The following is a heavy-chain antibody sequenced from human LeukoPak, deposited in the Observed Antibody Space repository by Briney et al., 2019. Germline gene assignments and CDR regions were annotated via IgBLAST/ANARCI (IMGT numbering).Heavy chain of an antibody. CDR2: IIPILGIA. CDR3: ARVRGQYSSSLADY. D-gene: IGHD6-6*01. V-gene: IGHV1-69*04. Sequence: PRASVKVSCKASGGTFSSYAISWVRQAPGQGLEWMGRIIPILGIANYAQKFQGRVTITADKSTSTAYMELSSLRSEDTAVYYCARVRGQYSSSLADYWGQGTLVTVSS. CDR1: GGTFSSYA. J-gene: IGHJ4*02.